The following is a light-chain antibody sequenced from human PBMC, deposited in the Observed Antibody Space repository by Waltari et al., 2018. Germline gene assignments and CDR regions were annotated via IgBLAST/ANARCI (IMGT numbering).Light chain of an antibody. V-gene: IGKV3-11*01. CDR2: DAS. CDR1: QSVTNP. CDR3: QHRGHWPPDAT. Sequence: EIVLTQSPATLSLSPGERATLSCRASQSVTNPLAWYQQKPGQSPRRLICDASNRATGIPARFSGSGSGTDFTLTISSLEPEDFAVYYCQHRGHWPPDATFGPGTKVDIK. J-gene: IGKJ3*01.